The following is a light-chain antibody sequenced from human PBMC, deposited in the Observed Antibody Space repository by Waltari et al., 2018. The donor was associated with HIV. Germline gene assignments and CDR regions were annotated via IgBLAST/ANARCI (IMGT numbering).Light chain of an antibody. CDR1: SSDIGAYNR. Sequence: QSAPTQPPSVSGSLGQSVTISCTGTSSDIGAYNRVSWYQQSPGTAPKLRIYEVTHRPSGVPFRFSGSKSGNTASLTISGLQADDEADYYCSSYTTSSTWVFGGGTKLTVL. CDR2: EVT. J-gene: IGLJ3*02. CDR3: SSYTTSSTWV. V-gene: IGLV2-18*02.